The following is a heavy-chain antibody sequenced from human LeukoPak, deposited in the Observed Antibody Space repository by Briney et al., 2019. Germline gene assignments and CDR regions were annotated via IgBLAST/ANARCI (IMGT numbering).Heavy chain of an antibody. CDR1: GITFDSYA. J-gene: IGHJ1*01. CDR2: ISGSGGRT. CDR3: VKEKLAYCGGDCFGEYFQD. D-gene: IGHD2-21*02. Sequence: GGSLRLSCAAAGITFDSYAMSWVRQAPGKGLEWISVISGSGGRTSYADCVKGRFIISRNNSKNTLHLQMHSLRAEDTGVYYCVKEKLAYCGGDCFGEYFQDWGQGTLVTVSS. V-gene: IGHV3-23*01.